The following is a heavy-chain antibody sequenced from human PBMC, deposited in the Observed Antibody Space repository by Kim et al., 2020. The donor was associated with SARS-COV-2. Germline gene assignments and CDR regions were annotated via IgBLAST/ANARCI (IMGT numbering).Heavy chain of an antibody. D-gene: IGHD3-10*01. CDR3: AREEGRYYGSGSLYYYGMDV. CDR2: INPNSGGT. V-gene: IGHV1-2*06. J-gene: IGHJ6*02. CDR1: GYTFTGYY. Sequence: ASVRVSCQASGYTFTGYYMHWVRQAPGQGLEWMGRINPNSGGTNYAQKFQGRVTMTRDTSISTAYMELSRLRSDDTAVYYCAREEGRYYGSGSLYYYGMDVWGQGTTVTVSS.